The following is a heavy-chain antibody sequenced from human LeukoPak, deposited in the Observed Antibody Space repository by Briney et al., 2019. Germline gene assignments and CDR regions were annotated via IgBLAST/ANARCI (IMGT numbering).Heavy chain of an antibody. CDR2: INPNSGGT. CDR1: GYTFTSYA. CDR3: ATQGTPVVPAAIPGSY. V-gene: IGHV1-2*02. D-gene: IGHD2-2*01. Sequence: GASVTVSCKASGYTFTSYAMHWVRQAPGQGLEWMGWINPNSGGTNYAQKFQGRVTMTRDTSISTAYMELSRLRSDDTAVYYCATQGTPVVPAAIPGSYWGQGTLVTVSS. J-gene: IGHJ4*02.